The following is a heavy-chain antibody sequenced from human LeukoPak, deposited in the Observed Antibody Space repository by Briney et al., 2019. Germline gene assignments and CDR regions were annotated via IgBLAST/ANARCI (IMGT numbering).Heavy chain of an antibody. D-gene: IGHD5-18*01. CDR2: ICYGGGNT. V-gene: IGHV3-23*01. Sequence: QPGGSLRLSCAASGFTFSSYAMSWVRQAPGKGLEWVSAICYGGGNTYYADSVKGRFTISRDNSKNTLYLQMNSLRAEDTAVYYCAKDYGCSYGLGFDFDCWGQGTLVTVAS. J-gene: IGHJ4*02. CDR3: AKDYGCSYGLGFDFDC. CDR1: GFTFSSYA.